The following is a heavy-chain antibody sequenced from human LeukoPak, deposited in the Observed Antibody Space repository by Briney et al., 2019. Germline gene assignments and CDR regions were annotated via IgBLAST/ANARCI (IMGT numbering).Heavy chain of an antibody. CDR3: ARVVYSSSSGGGYYYMDV. D-gene: IGHD6-6*01. Sequence: GASVKVSCKASGGTFSSYAISWVRQAPGQGLEWMGGIIPIFGTANYAQKFQGRVTITTDESTSTAYMELSSLRSDDTAVYYCARVVYSSSSGGGYYYMDVWGKGTTVTVSS. V-gene: IGHV1-69*05. CDR2: IIPIFGTA. CDR1: GGTFSSYA. J-gene: IGHJ6*03.